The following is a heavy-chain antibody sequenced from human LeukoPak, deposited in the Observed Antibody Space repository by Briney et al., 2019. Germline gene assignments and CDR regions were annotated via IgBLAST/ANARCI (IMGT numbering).Heavy chain of an antibody. J-gene: IGHJ4*02. V-gene: IGHV4-4*07. CDR1: GGSISSYY. CDR3: AREERDKSWYVVGDY. Sequence: SETLSLTCTVSGGSISSYYWSWIRQPAGKGLEWIGRIYTSGSTNYNPSLKSRVTMSVDTSKNQFSLKLTSVTAADTAVYYCAREERDKSWYVVGDYWGQGTLVTVSS. CDR2: IYTSGST. D-gene: IGHD6-13*01.